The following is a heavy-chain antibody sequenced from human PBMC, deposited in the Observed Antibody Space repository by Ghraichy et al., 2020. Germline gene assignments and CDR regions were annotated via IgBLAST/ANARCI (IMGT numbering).Heavy chain of an antibody. V-gene: IGHV4-59*01. J-gene: IGHJ4*02. CDR3: ARVTTITPGVYVDH. D-gene: IGHD3-22*01. Sequence: IRNIFYSGKTNYNPSLKRRATISIDTSKNQFSLKLGSVTAAYTAVYYCARVTTITPGVYVDHCGQGTLVTVSS. CDR2: IFYSGKT.